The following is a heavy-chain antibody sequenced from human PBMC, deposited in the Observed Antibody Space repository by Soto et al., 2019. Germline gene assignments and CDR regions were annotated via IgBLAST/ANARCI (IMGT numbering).Heavy chain of an antibody. V-gene: IGHV5-10-1*01. D-gene: IGHD4-17*01. J-gene: IGHJ4*02. CDR2: IDPSDSYT. CDR1: GYSFTSYW. CDR3: ARHLVAPTTVTTFGY. Sequence: PGESLKISCKGSGYSFTSYWISWVRQMPGKGLEWMGRIDPSDSYTNYSPSFQGHVTISADKSISTAYLQWSSLKASDTAMYYGARHLVAPTTVTTFGYWGQGTLVTVSS.